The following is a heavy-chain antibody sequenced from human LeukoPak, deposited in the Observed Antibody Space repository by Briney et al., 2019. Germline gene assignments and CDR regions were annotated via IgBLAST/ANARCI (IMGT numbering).Heavy chain of an antibody. CDR2: ISYGGTNK. D-gene: IGHD3-3*01. CDR1: GFTFSDYA. J-gene: IGHJ3*01. CDR3: ARDRSGYANDAFDF. Sequence: PGRSLRLSCAASGFTFSDYAMHWVRQAPGKGLEWVAVISYGGTNKYYADSMKGRFTISRDNSKNTLFLQMNSLRAEDTAVYYCARDRSGYANDAFDFWGQGTMVTVSS. V-gene: IGHV3-30-3*01.